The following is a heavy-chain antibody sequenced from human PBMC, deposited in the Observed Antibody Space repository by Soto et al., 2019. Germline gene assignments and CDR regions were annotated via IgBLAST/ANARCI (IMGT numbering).Heavy chain of an antibody. D-gene: IGHD5-18*01. CDR3: ARDASYGHFDY. V-gene: IGHV1-3*05. CDR2: INAGNGNT. CDR1: GYTFTSYA. J-gene: IGHJ4*02. Sequence: QVQLVQSGAEEKKPGASVKVSCKASGYTFTSYAMHWVRQAPGQRLEWMGWINAGNGNTKYSQKFQGRVTITRDTSASTAYMGLSSLRSEGTAVYDCARDASYGHFDYWGQGTLVTVSS.